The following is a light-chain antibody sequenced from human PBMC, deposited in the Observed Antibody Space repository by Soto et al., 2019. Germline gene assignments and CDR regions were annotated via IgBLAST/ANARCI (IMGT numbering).Light chain of an antibody. J-gene: IGKJ4*01. CDR1: QSVSIN. V-gene: IGKV3-11*01. Sequence: EIVLTQSPATLSLSPGERATLSCRASQSVSINLAWYQQKPGQAPRLLIHDASNRPTGIPARFTGSGSGTDFNLTISSLEPEDFAVYYCQQRRSWPPITFGGGTKVDIK. CDR3: QQRRSWPPIT. CDR2: DAS.